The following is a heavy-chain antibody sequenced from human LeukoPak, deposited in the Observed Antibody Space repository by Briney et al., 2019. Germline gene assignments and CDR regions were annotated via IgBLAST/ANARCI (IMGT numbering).Heavy chain of an antibody. J-gene: IGHJ6*02. CDR2: IIPIFGTA. Sequence: SVKVPCKASGGTFSSYAISWVRQAPGQGLEWMGGIIPIFGTANYAQKFQGRVTITADESTSTAYMELSSLRSEDTAVYYCAREFYGGYFGLYYYYGMDVWGQGTTVTVSS. D-gene: IGHD3-22*01. CDR3: AREFYGGYFGLYYYYGMDV. CDR1: GGTFSSYA. V-gene: IGHV1-69*13.